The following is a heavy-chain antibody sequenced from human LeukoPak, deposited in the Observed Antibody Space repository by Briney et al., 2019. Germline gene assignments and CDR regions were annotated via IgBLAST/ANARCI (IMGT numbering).Heavy chain of an antibody. J-gene: IGHJ4*02. CDR3: ARGGDYLYFDY. CDR1: GGSFSSCY. V-gene: IGHV4-59*01. D-gene: IGHD2-21*02. CDR2: IYYSGST. Sequence: PSETLSLTCTVSGGSFSSCYWGWIRQPPGKGLEWIGYIYYSGSTNYNPSLESRVTISIDTSKNQFSLKLSSVTAADTAVYYCARGGDYLYFDYWGQGTLVTVSS.